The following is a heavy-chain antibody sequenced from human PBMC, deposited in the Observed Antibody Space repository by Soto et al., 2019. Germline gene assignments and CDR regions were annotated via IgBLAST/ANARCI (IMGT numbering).Heavy chain of an antibody. Sequence: SETLSLTCTVSGGTISNYDWSLIRQPQGKGLEWIGYIYYSGSTNYNPSLKSRVTISVDTSKNQFSLKLSSVTAADTAVYYCARHDLYSGYGPRGPLDYWGQGALVTVSS. J-gene: IGHJ4*02. CDR3: ARHDLYSGYGPRGPLDY. CDR2: IYYSGST. V-gene: IGHV4-59*08. D-gene: IGHD5-12*01. CDR1: GGTISNYD.